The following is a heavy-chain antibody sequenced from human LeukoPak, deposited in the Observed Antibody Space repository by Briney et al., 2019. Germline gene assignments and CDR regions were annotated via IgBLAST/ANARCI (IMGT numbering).Heavy chain of an antibody. J-gene: IGHJ4*02. D-gene: IGHD3-3*01. CDR3: ARGSSYDFWSGPLFDY. CDR1: GGSISSYY. V-gene: IGHV4-59*01. Sequence: SETLSLTCTVSGGSISSYYWSWIRQPPGKGLEGIGYIYYSGSTNYNPSLKSRVTISVDTSKNQFSLKLSSVTAADTAVYYCARGSSYDFWSGPLFDYWGQGTLVTVSS. CDR2: IYYSGST.